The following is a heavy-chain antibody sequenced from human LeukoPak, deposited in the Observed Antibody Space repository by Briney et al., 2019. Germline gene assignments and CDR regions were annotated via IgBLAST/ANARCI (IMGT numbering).Heavy chain of an antibody. Sequence: SETLCLTCAVYGGSFSGYYWSWIRQPPGKGLEWIGEINHSGSTNYNPSLKSRVTISVDTSKNRFSLKLSSVTAADTAVYYCARDYHLDYWGQGTLVTVSS. CDR2: INHSGST. J-gene: IGHJ4*02. V-gene: IGHV4-34*01. CDR3: ARDYHLDY. D-gene: IGHD3-3*01. CDR1: GGSFSGYY.